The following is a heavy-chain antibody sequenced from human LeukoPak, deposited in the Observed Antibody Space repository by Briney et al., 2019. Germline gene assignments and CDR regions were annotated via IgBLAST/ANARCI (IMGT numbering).Heavy chain of an antibody. Sequence: PSETLSLTCTVSGGSISSSSYYWGWIRQPPGKGLEWIGSIYYSGSTYYNPSLKSRVTISVDTSKNQFSLKLSSVTAADTAVYYCARHQVVVAQGWFDPWGQGTLVTVSS. D-gene: IGHD2-15*01. CDR3: ARHQVVVAQGWFDP. CDR1: GGSISSSSYY. V-gene: IGHV4-39*01. J-gene: IGHJ5*02. CDR2: IYYSGST.